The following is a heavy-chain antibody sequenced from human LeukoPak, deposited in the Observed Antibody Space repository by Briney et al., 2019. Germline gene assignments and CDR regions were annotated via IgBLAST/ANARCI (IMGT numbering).Heavy chain of an antibody. Sequence: GGSLRLSCEASGFTFTTYPMSWVHQAPGKGLEWVSTFSGSGGRTYYADSVKGRFTISRDNSKNTLSLQMNSLRAEDTAVYYCAKVTSSYNYFDYWGQGSLVTVSS. D-gene: IGHD2-2*01. CDR2: FSGSGGRT. J-gene: IGHJ4*02. CDR1: GFTFTTYP. CDR3: AKVTSSYNYFDY. V-gene: IGHV3-23*01.